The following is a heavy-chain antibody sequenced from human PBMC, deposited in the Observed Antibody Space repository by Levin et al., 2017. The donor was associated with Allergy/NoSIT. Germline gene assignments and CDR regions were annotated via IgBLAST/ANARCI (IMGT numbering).Heavy chain of an antibody. V-gene: IGHV5-51*01. D-gene: IGHD3/OR15-3a*01. CDR3: AAYPWTGRY. J-gene: IGHJ4*02. CDR1: GYSFSSYW. CDR2: IYPGDSEA. Sequence: ASVKVSCSASGYSFSSYWIGWVRQTPGKGLEWMGFIYPGDSEARYSPSFQGHVTMSVDKYSKTVYLEWNSLRASDTAMYFCAAYPWTGRYWGQGTRVTVSS.